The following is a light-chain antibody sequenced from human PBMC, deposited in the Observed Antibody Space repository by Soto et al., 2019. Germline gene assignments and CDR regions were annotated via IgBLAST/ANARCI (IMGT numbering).Light chain of an antibody. V-gene: IGKV1-9*01. CDR1: QGIGSY. J-gene: IGKJ4*01. CDR2: GAS. CDR3: QQHNTYPA. Sequence: PLTQSPSFLSASVGDRVTITCRASQGIGSYLGWYQQAPGKAPKLLIYGASTLQSGVPSRFSGSGSGTESTLTISRLQPEDFATYYWQQHNTYPAFGEGTKVEI.